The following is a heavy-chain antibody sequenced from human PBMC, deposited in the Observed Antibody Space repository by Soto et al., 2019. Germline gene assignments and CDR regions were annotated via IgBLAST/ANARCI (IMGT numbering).Heavy chain of an antibody. CDR1: GFTFSSYG. CDR2: ISYDGSNK. Sequence: ESGGGVVQPGRSLRLSCAASGFTFSSYGMHWVRQAPGKGLEWVAVISYDGSNKYYADSVKGRFTISRDNSKNTLYLQMNSLRAEDTAVYYCATELEPTPWGQGTLVTVSS. CDR3: ATELEPTP. J-gene: IGHJ5*02. V-gene: IGHV3-30*03. D-gene: IGHD1-1*01.